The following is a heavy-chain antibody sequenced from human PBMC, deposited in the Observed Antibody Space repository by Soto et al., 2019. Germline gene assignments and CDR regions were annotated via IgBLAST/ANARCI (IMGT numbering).Heavy chain of an antibody. CDR1: GFTFSSYA. D-gene: IGHD5-18*01. V-gene: IGHV3-30-3*01. CDR3: ARSGGDTAMLPPYYY. CDR2: ISYDGSNK. J-gene: IGHJ4*02. Sequence: QVQLVESGGGVVQPGRSLRLSCAASGFTFSSYAMHWVRQAPGKGLEWVAVISYDGSNKYYADSVKGRFTISRDNSKNTLYLQMNSLRAEDTVVYYGARSGGDTAMLPPYYYGGQGTLVTVPS.